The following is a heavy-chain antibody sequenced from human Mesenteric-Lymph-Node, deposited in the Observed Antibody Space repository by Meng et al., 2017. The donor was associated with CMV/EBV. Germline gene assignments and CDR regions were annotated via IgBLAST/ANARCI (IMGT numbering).Heavy chain of an antibody. CDR2: IYYSGSS. V-gene: IGHV4-61*08. D-gene: IGHD3-9*01. CDR3: SRQPLVRSHQGAYYHYAMDV. Sequence: SETLSLTSTVSGGSVNSGGNYWNWIRQPPGKGLQWLAYIYYSGSSNNNPSLQSRVPISVDMSKNQFSLNLSSVTAADSAVYFCSRQPLVRSHQGAYYHYAMDVWGQGTTVTVSS. J-gene: IGHJ6*02. CDR1: GGSVNSGGNY.